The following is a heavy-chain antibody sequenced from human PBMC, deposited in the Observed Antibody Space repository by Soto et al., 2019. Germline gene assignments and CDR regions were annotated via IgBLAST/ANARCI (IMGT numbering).Heavy chain of an antibody. V-gene: IGHV3-9*01. D-gene: IGHD1-26*01. J-gene: IGHJ6*02. CDR3: AKDMFRYIVGTITSSDYYFGMDV. CDR2: ISWKSATT. CDR1: GFTFGDYA. Sequence: GGSLRLSCAASGFTFGDYAMHWVRQAPGKGLEWVAGISWKSATTGYADSVKGRFTVSRDNAKNSLYLRMNFLRAEDTALYYCAKDMFRYIVGTITSSDYYFGMDVWGQGTTVTVSS.